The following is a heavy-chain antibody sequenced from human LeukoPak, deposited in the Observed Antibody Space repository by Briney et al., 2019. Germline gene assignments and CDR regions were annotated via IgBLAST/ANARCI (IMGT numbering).Heavy chain of an antibody. Sequence: SETLSLTCTVSGGSISSSSYSWGWIRQPPGKGLEWIGSIYYSGSTYYNPSLKSRVTISVDTSKNQFSLKLSSVTAADTAVYYCAREQSEVGTDPRDFDYWGQGTLVTVSS. D-gene: IGHD4-23*01. CDR1: GGSISSSSYS. V-gene: IGHV4-39*01. J-gene: IGHJ4*02. CDR2: IYYSGST. CDR3: AREQSEVGTDPRDFDY.